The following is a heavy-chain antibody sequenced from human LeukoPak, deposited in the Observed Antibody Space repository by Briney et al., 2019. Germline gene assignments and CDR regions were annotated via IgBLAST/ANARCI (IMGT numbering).Heavy chain of an antibody. CDR1: GGSISSGGYS. V-gene: IGHV4-30-2*01. CDR3: ARVEPYCSSTSCALGYFDL. CDR2: IYHSGST. Sequence: PSETLSLTCAVSGGSISSGGYSWSWIRQPPGKGLEWIGYIYHSGSTYYNPSLKSRVTISVDRSKNQFSLKLSSVTAADTAVYYCARVEPYCSSTSCALGYFDLWGRGTLVTVSS. J-gene: IGHJ2*01. D-gene: IGHD2-2*01.